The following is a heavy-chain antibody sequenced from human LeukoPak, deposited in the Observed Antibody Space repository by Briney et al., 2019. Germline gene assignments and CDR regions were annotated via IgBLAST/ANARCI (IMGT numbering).Heavy chain of an antibody. CDR2: IWYDGSNK. CDR1: GFTFRSYG. J-gene: IGHJ3*02. D-gene: IGHD3-10*01. Sequence: GGSLRLSCAASGFTFRSYGMHWVRQAPGKGLEWVAVIWYDGSNKYYADSVKGRFIISRDNSKNTLYLQVNSLRAKDTAVYYCARDPYGSGSTSFDIWGQGTMVTVSS. V-gene: IGHV3-33*01. CDR3: ARDPYGSGSTSFDI.